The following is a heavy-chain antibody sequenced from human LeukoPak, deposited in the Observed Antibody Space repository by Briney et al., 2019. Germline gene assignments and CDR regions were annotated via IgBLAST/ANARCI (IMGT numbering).Heavy chain of an antibody. J-gene: IGHJ3*02. CDR1: GGTFSSYA. Sequence: SVKVSCKASGGTFSSYAISWVRQAPGQGLEWMGGIIPIFGTANYAQKFQGRVTITADKSTSTAYMELSSLRSEDTAVYYCARALNYYDSSGLNAFDIWGQGTMVTVSS. CDR2: IIPIFGTA. CDR3: ARALNYYDSSGLNAFDI. V-gene: IGHV1-69*06. D-gene: IGHD3-22*01.